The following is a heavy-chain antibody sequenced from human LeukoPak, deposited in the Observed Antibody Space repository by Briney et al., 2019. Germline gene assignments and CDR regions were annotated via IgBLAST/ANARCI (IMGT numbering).Heavy chain of an antibody. CDR1: GFTFSSYA. CDR2: ITDSCGST. D-gene: IGHD5-12*01. CDR3: AKAPYSGYDPGIDY. V-gene: IGHV3-23*01. J-gene: IGHJ4*02. Sequence: GRTLRLFCAASGFTFSSYAMSWVRHAPGKGLERVSAITDSCGSTYYADSLKGRFTISRDNSKNTLYLQMNSLRAEATAVYYCAKAPYSGYDPGIDYWGQGTLVTVSS.